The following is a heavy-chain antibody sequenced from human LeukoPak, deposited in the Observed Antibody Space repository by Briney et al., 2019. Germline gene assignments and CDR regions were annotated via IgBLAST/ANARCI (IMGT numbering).Heavy chain of an antibody. D-gene: IGHD6-25*01. J-gene: IGHJ3*02. V-gene: IGHV4-34*01. Sequence: SETLSLTCAVYGESFNNYYWTWIRQSPGKGLGWIGEINHSGSTDYNPSLKSRVTISVDTSKNQFSLKLNSLTAADTAVYYCARHRSIAAARSPFDIWGQGTMVTVSS. CDR3: ARHRSIAAARSPFDI. CDR2: INHSGST. CDR1: GESFNNYY.